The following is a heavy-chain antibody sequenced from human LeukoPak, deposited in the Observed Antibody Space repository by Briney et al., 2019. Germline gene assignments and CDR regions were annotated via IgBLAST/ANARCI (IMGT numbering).Heavy chain of an antibody. CDR3: ARDGYGSEINDY. D-gene: IGHD3-10*01. Sequence: SQTLSLTCAISGDSVSSNSAAWNWIRQSPSRGLEWLGRTYYRSKWYNDYAVSVKSRITINPDTSKNQFSLKLSSVTAADTAVYYCARDGYGSEINDYWGQGTLVTVSS. CDR2: TYYRSKWYN. V-gene: IGHV6-1*01. J-gene: IGHJ4*02. CDR1: GDSVSSNSAA.